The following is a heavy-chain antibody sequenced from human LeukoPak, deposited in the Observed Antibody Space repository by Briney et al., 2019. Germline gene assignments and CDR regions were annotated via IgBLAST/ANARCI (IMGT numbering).Heavy chain of an antibody. CDR1: GFDFSSNW. V-gene: IGHV3-74*01. D-gene: IGHD2-8*01. Sequence: GGSLRLSCAASGFDFSSNWMHWVRHAPGQRLVWVSRIKGDGISTNYADSVKGRFTISRDIAKNTLYLQMNSLRAEDTGVYYCAKDYYWSIDYWGRGTLVTVSS. CDR2: IKGDGIST. J-gene: IGHJ4*02. CDR3: AKDYYWSIDY.